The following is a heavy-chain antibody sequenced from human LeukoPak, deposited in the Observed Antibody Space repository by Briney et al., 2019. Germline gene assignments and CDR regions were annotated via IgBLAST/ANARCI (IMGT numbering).Heavy chain of an antibody. CDR2: IRQDGIEN. D-gene: IGHD3-22*01. V-gene: IGHV3-7*01. J-gene: IGHJ3*01. CDR3: ARLLNYLDSSGNNHDAFDL. Sequence: GGSLRLSCSASGFTFSTYWMSWVRQAPGKGLEWVATIRQDGIENHYVDSVKGRFTVSRDNAEDSLYLQMNSLRAEDTAVYFCARLLNYLDSSGNNHDAFDLWGQGTMVTVSS. CDR1: GFTFSTYW.